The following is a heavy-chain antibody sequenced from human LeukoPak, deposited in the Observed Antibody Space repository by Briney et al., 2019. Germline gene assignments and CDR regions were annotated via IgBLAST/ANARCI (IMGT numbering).Heavy chain of an antibody. V-gene: IGHV3-33*06. CDR3: AKDRITAAGTWYYDL. CDR1: GFTFSNYG. D-gene: IGHD6-13*01. J-gene: IGHJ2*01. Sequence: PGGSLRLPCAASGFTFSNYGIHWVRQAPGKGLEWVALIWYDGSTKHYADSVKGRFTISRDDSKNTVYLQMNSLRADDTAVYYCAKDRITAAGTWYYDLWGRGTLVTVSS. CDR2: IWYDGSTK.